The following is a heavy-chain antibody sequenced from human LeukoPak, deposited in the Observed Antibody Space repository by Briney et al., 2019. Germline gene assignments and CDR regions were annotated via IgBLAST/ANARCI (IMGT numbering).Heavy chain of an antibody. CDR3: AKDSSYYYDSSGYYDDYYFDY. D-gene: IGHD3-22*01. V-gene: IGHV3-30*02. J-gene: IGHJ4*02. CDR2: IRYDGSNK. Sequence: GGSLRLSCAASGFTFSSYGMHWVRQAPGKGLEWVAFIRYDGSNKYYADSVKGRFTISRDNSKNTLYLQMNSLGAEDTAVYYCAKDSSYYYDSSGYYDDYYFDYWGQGTLVTVSS. CDR1: GFTFSSYG.